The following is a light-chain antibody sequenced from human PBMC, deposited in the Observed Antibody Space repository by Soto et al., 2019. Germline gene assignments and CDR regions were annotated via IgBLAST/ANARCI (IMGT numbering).Light chain of an antibody. CDR2: GAS. CDR1: QSVSSN. J-gene: IGKJ2*01. CDR3: QQYNNWSHT. V-gene: IGKV3-15*01. Sequence: EIVMTQSPATLSVSPGERATLSCRASQSVSSNLAWYQQKPGQAPRLLIYGASTRATGIPARFSGSGSRTEFTLTISSLQSEDFAVYYCQQYNNWSHTFGQGTKLEIK.